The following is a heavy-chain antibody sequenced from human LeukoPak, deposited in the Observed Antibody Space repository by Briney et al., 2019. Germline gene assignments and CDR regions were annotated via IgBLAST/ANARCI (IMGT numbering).Heavy chain of an antibody. CDR3: ARDRYYDLWSGYPLDY. CDR1: GFTFSDYY. J-gene: IGHJ4*02. V-gene: IGHV3-11*04. CDR2: ISSSGSTI. D-gene: IGHD3-3*01. Sequence: EGSLRLSCAASGFTFSDYYMSWIRQAPGKGLEWVSYISSSGSTIYYADSVKGRFAISRDNAKNSLYLQMNRLRAEDTAVYYCARDRYYDLWSGYPLDYWGQGTLVTVSS.